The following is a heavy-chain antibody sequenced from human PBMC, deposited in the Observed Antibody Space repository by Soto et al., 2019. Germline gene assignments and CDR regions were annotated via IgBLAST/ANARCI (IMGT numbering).Heavy chain of an antibody. CDR2: INAGNGNT. D-gene: IGHD6-19*01. J-gene: IGHJ4*02. Sequence: ASVKVSCKASGYTFITYAMHWVRQAPGQRLEWMGWINAGNGNTKYSQKFQGRVSITRDTSASTAYMELSSLRSEDTAVYYCARGIIVGGWYPYYFDYWGQGTLVTVSS. CDR3: ARGIIVGGWYPYYFDY. CDR1: GYTFITYA. V-gene: IGHV1-3*01.